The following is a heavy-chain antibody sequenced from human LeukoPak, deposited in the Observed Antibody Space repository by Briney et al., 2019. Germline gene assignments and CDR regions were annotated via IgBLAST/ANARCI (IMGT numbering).Heavy chain of an antibody. CDR3: AKDLEWYQLQDGNWFDP. J-gene: IGHJ5*02. CDR2: IRYDGSNK. V-gene: IGHV3-30*02. D-gene: IGHD2-2*01. CDR1: GFTFSSYG. Sequence: PGGSLRLSCAASGFTFSSYGMHWVRQAPGKGLEWVAFIRYDGSNKYYADSVKGRFTISRDNSKNTLYLQMNSLRAEDTAVYYCAKDLEWYQLQDGNWFDPWGQGTLVTVSS.